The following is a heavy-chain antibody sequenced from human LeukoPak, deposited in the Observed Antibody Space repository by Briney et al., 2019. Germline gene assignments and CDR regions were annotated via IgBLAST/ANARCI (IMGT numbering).Heavy chain of an antibody. CDR2: ISAYNGNT. D-gene: IGHD3-22*01. J-gene: IGHJ4*02. V-gene: IGHV1-18*01. Sequence: ASVTVSCKASGYTFTSYGISWVRQAPGQGLEWMGWISAYNGNTNYAQKLQARVTMTTDTSTSTAYMELRSLRSDDTAVYYCACGIVVAQLDYWGQGTLVTVSS. CDR3: ACGIVVAQLDY. CDR1: GYTFTSYG.